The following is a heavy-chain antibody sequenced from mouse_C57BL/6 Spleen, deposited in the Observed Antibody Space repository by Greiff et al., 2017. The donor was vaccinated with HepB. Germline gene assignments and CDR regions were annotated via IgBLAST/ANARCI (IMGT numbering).Heavy chain of an antibody. D-gene: IGHD2-1*01. J-gene: IGHJ2*01. Sequence: EVQLQQSGPVLVKPGASVKMSCKASGYTFTDYYMNWVKQSHGKSLEWIGVINPYNGGTSYNQKFKGKAKLTVDKSYSTAYMELNSLTTEDSAVYYCGGNSATGGYYFDYWGQGTTLTVSS. CDR2: INPYNGGT. CDR1: GYTFTDYY. V-gene: IGHV1-19*01. CDR3: GGNSATGGYYFDY.